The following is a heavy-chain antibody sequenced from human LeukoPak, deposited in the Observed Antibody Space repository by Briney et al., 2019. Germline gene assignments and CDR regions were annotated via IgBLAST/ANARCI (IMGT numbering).Heavy chain of an antibody. Sequence: PGGSLRLSCAASGFTFSGHAMHWVRQAPGKGLEWVAVILYDGSKKYYADSVKGRFTVSRDNAKNTLYLQMNSLRAEDTAVYYCARNYDSSGYSIYYYYYGMDVWGQGTTVTVSS. V-gene: IGHV3-30*04. D-gene: IGHD3-22*01. CDR3: ARNYDSSGYSIYYYYYGMDV. CDR1: GFTFSGHA. J-gene: IGHJ6*02. CDR2: ILYDGSKK.